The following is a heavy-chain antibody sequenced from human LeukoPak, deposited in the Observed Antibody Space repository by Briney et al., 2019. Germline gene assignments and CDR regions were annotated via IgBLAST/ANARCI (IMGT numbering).Heavy chain of an antibody. Sequence: SETLPLTCTVSGGSISSSSYYWGWIRQPPGKGLEWIGSIYYSGSTYYNPSLKSRVTISVDTSKNQFSLKLSSVTAADTAVYYCARSPGTTSFDYWGQGTLVTVSS. CDR3: ARSPGTTSFDY. J-gene: IGHJ4*02. CDR2: IYYSGST. CDR1: GGSISSSSYY. D-gene: IGHD1-1*01. V-gene: IGHV4-39*01.